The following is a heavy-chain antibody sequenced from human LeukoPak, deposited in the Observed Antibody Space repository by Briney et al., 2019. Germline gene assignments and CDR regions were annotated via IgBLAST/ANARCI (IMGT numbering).Heavy chain of an antibody. Sequence: GASVKVSCKASGYTFTSYDINWVRQATGQGLEWMGWMNPKSGNTDHAQKFQGRVTMTTDTSTSTAYMELRSLRSDDTAVYYCARLGRITIFGVVIHTNYYYYYMDVWGKGTTVTVSS. CDR2: MNPKSGNT. CDR1: GYTFTSYD. J-gene: IGHJ6*03. V-gene: IGHV1-8*01. CDR3: ARLGRITIFGVVIHTNYYYYYMDV. D-gene: IGHD3-3*01.